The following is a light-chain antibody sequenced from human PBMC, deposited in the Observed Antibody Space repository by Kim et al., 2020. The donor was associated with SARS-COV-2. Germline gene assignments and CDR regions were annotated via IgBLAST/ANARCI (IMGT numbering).Light chain of an antibody. CDR3: QQSYWTPVT. CDR1: QTIGTS. V-gene: IGKV1-39*01. J-gene: IGKJ2*01. Sequence: DIQMTQSPSSLSASVGDRVTITCRASQTIGTSLIWYQQKPGKAPEVLIYGASNLQNGVPSRFSGSGSGTEFTLTISSLQPEDFVTDFGQQSYWTPVTFGQGTELEI. CDR2: GAS.